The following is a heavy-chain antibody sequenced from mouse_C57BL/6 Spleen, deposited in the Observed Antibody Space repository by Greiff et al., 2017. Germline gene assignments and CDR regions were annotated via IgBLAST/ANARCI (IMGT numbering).Heavy chain of an antibody. J-gene: IGHJ4*01. V-gene: IGHV1-55*01. CDR2: IYPGSGST. CDR1: GYTFTSYW. D-gene: IGHD1-1*01. Sequence: QVQLQQPGAELVKPGASVKMSCKASGYTFTSYWITWVKQRPGQGLEWIGDIYPGSGSTNYNEKFKSKATLTVDTSSSTAYMQLSSLTSEDSAVYYCAIHYYGSSYDYAMDYWGQGTSVTVSS. CDR3: AIHYYGSSYDYAMDY.